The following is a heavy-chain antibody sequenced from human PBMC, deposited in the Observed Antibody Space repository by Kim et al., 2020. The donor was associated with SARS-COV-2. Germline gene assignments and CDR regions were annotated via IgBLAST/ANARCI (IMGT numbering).Heavy chain of an antibody. Sequence: SETLSLTCAVSGGSISSSNWWSWVRQPPGKGLEWIGEIYHSGSTNYNPSLKSRVTISVDKSKNQFSLKLSSVTAADTAVYYCARRSSIVATYDYFDYWGQGTLVTVSS. J-gene: IGHJ4*02. D-gene: IGHD5-12*01. CDR3: ARRSSIVATYDYFDY. V-gene: IGHV4-4*02. CDR1: GGSISSSNW. CDR2: IYHSGST.